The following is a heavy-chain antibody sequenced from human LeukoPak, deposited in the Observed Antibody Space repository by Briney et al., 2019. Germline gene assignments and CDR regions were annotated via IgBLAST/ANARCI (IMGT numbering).Heavy chain of an antibody. CDR3: ARPREEGTAMGLRAFDI. V-gene: IGHV5-51*01. Sequence: GESLKISCKGSGYSFTTYWIGWVRQVPGKGLEWMGIIYPGDSDVRYSPSFQVQVAILADKSISTAYLQWSSLKASDTAMYYCARPREEGTAMGLRAFDIWGQGTMVTVSS. CDR1: GYSFTTYW. D-gene: IGHD5-18*01. CDR2: IYPGDSDV. J-gene: IGHJ3*02.